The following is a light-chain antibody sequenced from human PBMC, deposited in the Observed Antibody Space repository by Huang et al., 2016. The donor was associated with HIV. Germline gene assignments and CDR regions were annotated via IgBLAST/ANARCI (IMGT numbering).Light chain of an antibody. CDR2: GAS. J-gene: IGKJ1*01. CDR3: QQYNNWPPWT. V-gene: IGKV3-15*01. Sequence: EMVMTQSPATLSVSPGERITLSCRASQSVSGNLAWYQQRPGQAPRLLIYGASTRATGVPPRCSGGGSGTVFTLTISGLQSEDFATYYCQQYNNWPPWTFGQGTKVEIK. CDR1: QSVSGN.